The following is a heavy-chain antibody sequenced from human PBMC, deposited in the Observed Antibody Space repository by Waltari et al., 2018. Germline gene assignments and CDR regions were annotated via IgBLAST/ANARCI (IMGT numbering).Heavy chain of an antibody. CDR3: ARVKLGYSYGFDY. CDR1: HYTFADCS. J-gene: IGHJ4*02. D-gene: IGHD5-18*01. Sequence: HVRLVQSGAGVEMPEDSSKVSFQPSHYTFADCSLHWVRPAPGQGREWIGWINPNSGGTNYAQKLQGRVTMTRNTSISTAYMELSRLRSDDTAVYYCARVKLGYSYGFDYWGQGTLVTVSS. CDR2: INPNSGGT. V-gene: IGHV1-2*02.